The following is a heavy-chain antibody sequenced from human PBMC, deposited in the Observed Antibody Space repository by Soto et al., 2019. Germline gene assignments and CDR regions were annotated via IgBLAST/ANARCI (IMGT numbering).Heavy chain of an antibody. V-gene: IGHV4-31*03. CDR1: GGSISSGGYY. D-gene: IGHD3-10*01. CDR3: ARAVVHGSGTYQYSP. CDR2: IYYSGRT. Sequence: QVQLQESGPGLVKPSQTLSLTCTVSGGSISSGGYYWNWIRQHPGKGLEWIGYIYYSGRTYYNPSLRRRLTISVDTSQNQFSLKLTSVTAADTAVYYCARAVVHGSGTYQYSPWGQGTLVTVSS. J-gene: IGHJ5*02.